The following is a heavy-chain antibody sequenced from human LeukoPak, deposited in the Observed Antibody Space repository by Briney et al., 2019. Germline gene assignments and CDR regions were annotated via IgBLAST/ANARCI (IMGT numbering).Heavy chain of an antibody. Sequence: SGGSLRLSCAASGFTFSSYAMSWVRQAPGKGLEWVSSISSSNSYIYYADSVKGRFTISRDNAKNSLYLHMNSLRAEDTAVYYCARSSGTYFPFEYWGQGTLVTVSS. CDR2: ISSSNSYI. V-gene: IGHV3-21*01. CDR3: ARSSGTYFPFEY. J-gene: IGHJ4*02. D-gene: IGHD1-26*01. CDR1: GFTFSSYA.